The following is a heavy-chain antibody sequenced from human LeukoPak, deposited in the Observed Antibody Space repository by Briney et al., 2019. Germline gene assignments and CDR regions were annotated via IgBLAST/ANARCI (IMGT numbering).Heavy chain of an antibody. V-gene: IGHV1-69*13. CDR1: GGTFSSYA. Sequence: SVKVSCKASGGTFSSYAISWVRQAPGQGLEWMGGIIPIFGTANYAQKFQGRVTITADESTSTAYMELSSLRSEDTAVYYCARVEITMVRGVIITADAFDIWGQGTMVTVSS. J-gene: IGHJ3*02. D-gene: IGHD3-10*01. CDR2: IIPIFGTA. CDR3: ARVEITMVRGVIITADAFDI.